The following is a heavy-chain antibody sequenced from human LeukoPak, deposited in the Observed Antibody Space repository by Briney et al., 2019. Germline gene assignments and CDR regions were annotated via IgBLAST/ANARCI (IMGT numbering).Heavy chain of an antibody. CDR1: GFTFDDYA. Sequence: GGSLRLSCAASGFTFDDYAMHWVRQAPGKGLEWVSLISWDGGSTYYADSVKGRFTISRDNSKNSLYLQMNSLRAEDTALYYCAKDTGPSGWYGALYYFDYWGQGTLVTVSS. CDR3: AKDTGPSGWYGALYYFDY. V-gene: IGHV3-43D*03. D-gene: IGHD6-19*01. J-gene: IGHJ4*02. CDR2: ISWDGGST.